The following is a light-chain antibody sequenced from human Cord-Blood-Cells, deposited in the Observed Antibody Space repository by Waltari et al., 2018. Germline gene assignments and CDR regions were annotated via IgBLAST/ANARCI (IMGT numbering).Light chain of an antibody. CDR3: AAWDDSLSGLV. V-gene: IGLV1-47*01. CDR2: RNN. CDR1: SSNIGSNF. J-gene: IGLJ3*02. Sequence: QSVLTEPPSASGTPGQRVTISCYGSSSNIGSNFVYWYQQRPGTDPKLLIYRNNQRPSGVPDRFSGSKSGTSASLAISGLRSEDEADYYCAAWDDSLSGLVFGGGTKLTVL.